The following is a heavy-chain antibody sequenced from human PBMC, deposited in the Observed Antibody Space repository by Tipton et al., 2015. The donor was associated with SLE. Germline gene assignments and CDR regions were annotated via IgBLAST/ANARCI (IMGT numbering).Heavy chain of an antibody. D-gene: IGHD3-3*02. CDR2: INHSGTT. V-gene: IGHV4-34*01. Sequence: TLSLTCAVYGGSFSGYYWNWIRQSPGKGLEWIGEINHSGTTNYNPSLKSRVTLSVETSKSQFSLKLSSVTAADTAVYYCARGYRLLASRPRNYMDVWGKGTTVTISS. CDR3: ARGYRLLASRPRNYMDV. CDR1: GGSFSGYY. J-gene: IGHJ6*03.